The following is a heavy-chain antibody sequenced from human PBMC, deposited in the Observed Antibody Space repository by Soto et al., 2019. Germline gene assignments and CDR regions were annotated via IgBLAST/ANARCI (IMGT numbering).Heavy chain of an antibody. CDR3: AKDTRRFDP. Sequence: EVQLLESGGGLVQPGGSLRLSCTASGFTFSRYSMSWVRQAPGKGLEWVSVISPTGNSAYYADSVTGRFTISRDNSQNTLFLQMNSLRPEDTAVFYCAKDTRRFDPWGQGTLVTVSS. V-gene: IGHV3-23*01. J-gene: IGHJ5*02. CDR2: ISPTGNSA. D-gene: IGHD1-26*01. CDR1: GFTFSRYS.